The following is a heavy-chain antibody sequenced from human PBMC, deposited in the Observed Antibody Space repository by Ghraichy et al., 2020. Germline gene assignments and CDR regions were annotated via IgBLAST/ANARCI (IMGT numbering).Heavy chain of an antibody. J-gene: IGHJ4*02. V-gene: IGHV4-34*01. Sequence: SETLSLTCAVYGGSFSGYYWSWIRQPPGKGLEWIGEINHSGSTNYNPSLKSRVTISVDTSKSQFSLKLSSVTAADTAVYYCARGDFNYGDYVDSSTCYYFDYWGQGTLITVSS. CDR2: INHSGST. CDR1: GGSFSGYY. D-gene: IGHD4-17*01. CDR3: ARGDFNYGDYVDSSTCYYFDY.